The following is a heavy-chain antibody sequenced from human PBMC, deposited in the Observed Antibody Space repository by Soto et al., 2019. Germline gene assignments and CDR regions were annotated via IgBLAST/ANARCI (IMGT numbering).Heavy chain of an antibody. V-gene: IGHV4-59*01. Sequence: SETLSLTCTVSGGSISSYYWSWIRQPPGKGLEWIGYIYYSGSTNYNPSLKSRVTISVDTSKNHFSLKLSSVTPADTAVYYCARSPMGATKGLFDYWGQGTPVTVSS. CDR1: GGSISSYY. CDR3: ARSPMGATKGLFDY. CDR2: IYYSGST. J-gene: IGHJ4*02. D-gene: IGHD1-26*01.